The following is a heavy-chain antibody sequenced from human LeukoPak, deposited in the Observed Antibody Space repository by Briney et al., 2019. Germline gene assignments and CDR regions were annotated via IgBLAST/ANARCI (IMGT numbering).Heavy chain of an antibody. D-gene: IGHD3-16*01. J-gene: IGHJ3*02. Sequence: GGSLRLSCAASGFTFSNYGMNWVRQAPGKGLEWVAVIWYDGSNKYYADSVKGRFTISRDNSKNTLYLQMNSLRAEDTVVYYCARGGEIGGGYDAFDMWGQGTMVTVSS. CDR2: IWYDGSNK. V-gene: IGHV3-33*01. CDR1: GFTFSNYG. CDR3: ARGGEIGGGYDAFDM.